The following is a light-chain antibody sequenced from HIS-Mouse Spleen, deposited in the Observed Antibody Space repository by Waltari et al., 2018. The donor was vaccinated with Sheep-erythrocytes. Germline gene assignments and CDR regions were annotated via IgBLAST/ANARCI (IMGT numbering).Light chain of an antibody. V-gene: IGLV3-1*01. CDR1: KLGDKY. Sequence: SYELTQPPSVSVSPGQTASITCSGDKLGDKYACWYQQKPGQSPVLVIYQDSKRPSGLPVRVSGSNSGNTATLTISGTQAMDEADYYCQAWDSSTEVFGGGTKLTVL. CDR3: QAWDSSTEV. J-gene: IGLJ2*01. CDR2: QDS.